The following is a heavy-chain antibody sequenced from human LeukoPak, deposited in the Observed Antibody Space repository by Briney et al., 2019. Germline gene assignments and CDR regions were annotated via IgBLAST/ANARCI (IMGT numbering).Heavy chain of an antibody. CDR1: GYTFTVYY. D-gene: IGHD6-13*01. Sequence: ASVTVSFTSSGYTFTVYYMHWVRQAPGQGLEWMGWISAYNGNTNYAQKLQGRVTMTTDTSTSTAYMELRSLRSDDTAVYYCARDIEEGSSSWYKRYYFDYWGQGTLVTVSS. CDR3: ARDIEEGSSSWYKRYYFDY. V-gene: IGHV1-18*04. J-gene: IGHJ4*02. CDR2: ISAYNGNT.